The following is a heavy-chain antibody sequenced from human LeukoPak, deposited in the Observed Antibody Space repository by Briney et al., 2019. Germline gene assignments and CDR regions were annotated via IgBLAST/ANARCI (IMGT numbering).Heavy chain of an antibody. CDR2: ISGEGGST. J-gene: IGHJ5*02. CDR3: AKGRVECSSTSCYPNWFDP. Sequence: GGSLRLSCAASGFTFDDYAMHWIRQAPVKGLEWVSLISGEGGSTYYADSVKGRFTISRDNSKNSLYLQMNSLRTEDAALYYCAKGRVECSSTSCYPNWFDPWGQGTLVTVSS. D-gene: IGHD2-2*01. V-gene: IGHV3-43*02. CDR1: GFTFDDYA.